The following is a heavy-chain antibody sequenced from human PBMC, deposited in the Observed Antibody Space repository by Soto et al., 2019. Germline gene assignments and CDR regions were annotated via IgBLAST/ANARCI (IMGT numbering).Heavy chain of an antibody. V-gene: IGHV1-2*02. Sequence: ASVKVSCKASGYTFTGYYMHWVRQAPGQGLEWMGWINPNSGGTNYAQKFQGRVTMTRDTSISTAYMELSRLRSDDTAVYYCARDGRIAAAGGYYYYGMDVWGQGTKVTVS. CDR1: GYTFTGYY. D-gene: IGHD6-13*01. CDR3: ARDGRIAAAGGYYYYGMDV. CDR2: INPNSGGT. J-gene: IGHJ6*02.